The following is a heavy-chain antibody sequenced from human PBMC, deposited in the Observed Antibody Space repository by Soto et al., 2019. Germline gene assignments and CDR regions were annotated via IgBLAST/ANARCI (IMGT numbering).Heavy chain of an antibody. CDR1: GGSISGHF. V-gene: IGHV4-4*07. CDR3: ARDNVWSGYYSFFDH. J-gene: IGHJ4*02. D-gene: IGHD3-3*01. Sequence: SETLSLTCTVSGGSISGHFWSWIRQPAGKRMEWIGRIYSGGRDNYKPALKSRVTMSVDTSMNQFSLTLRSVTAADTAVYYCARDNVWSGYYSFFDHWGQGSLVTVSS. CDR2: IYSGGRD.